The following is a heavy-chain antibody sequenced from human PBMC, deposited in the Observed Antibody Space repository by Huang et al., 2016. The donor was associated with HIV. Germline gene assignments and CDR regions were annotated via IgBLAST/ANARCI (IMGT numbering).Heavy chain of an antibody. D-gene: IGHD2-21*02. CDR3: ATDLGGYSFDY. CDR1: GFSFSHYG. V-gene: IGHV3-30*02. CDR2: IRFEGGNK. Sequence: QEQLVESGGGVVQPGGSLRLSCATSGFSFSHYGMHWVRQAPGKGLGWVACIRFEGGNKHYADSAKGRFTISRDNSKKMLFLEMNSLRGDDTAFYYCATDLGGYSFDYWGQGALVSVSS. J-gene: IGHJ4*02.